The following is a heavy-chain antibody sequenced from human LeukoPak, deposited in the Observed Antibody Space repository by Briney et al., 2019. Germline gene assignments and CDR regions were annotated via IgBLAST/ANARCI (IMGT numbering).Heavy chain of an antibody. CDR2: IKQDGSEK. V-gene: IGHV3-7*04. CDR1: GFTFSSYW. Sequence: PGGSLRLSCAVSGFTFSSYWMSWVRQSPGRGLEWVANIKQDGSEKYYVDSVKGRFTISRDNAKNSLFLQMNSLRAEDTAVYYCARHAFLDYWGQGTLVTVSS. J-gene: IGHJ4*02. D-gene: IGHD2/OR15-2a*01. CDR3: ARHAFLDY.